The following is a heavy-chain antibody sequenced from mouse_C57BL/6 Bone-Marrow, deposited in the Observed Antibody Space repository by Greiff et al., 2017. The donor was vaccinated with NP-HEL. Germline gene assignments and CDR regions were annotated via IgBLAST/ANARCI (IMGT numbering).Heavy chain of an antibody. Sequence: QVQLQQPGAELVKPGASVKLSCKASGYTFTSYWMHWVKQRPGQGLEWIGMIHPNSGSTNYNEKFKSKATLTVDKSSSTAYMQLSSLTSEDSAVYYCARNDYGSSRFDYWGQGTTLTVSA. CDR1: GYTFTSYW. V-gene: IGHV1-64*01. J-gene: IGHJ2*01. CDR3: ARNDYGSSRFDY. D-gene: IGHD1-1*01. CDR2: IHPNSGST.